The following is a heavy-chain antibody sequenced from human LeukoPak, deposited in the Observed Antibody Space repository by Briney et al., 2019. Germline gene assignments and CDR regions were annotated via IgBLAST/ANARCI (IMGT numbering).Heavy chain of an antibody. CDR3: ARDVSYGNTDAFDI. J-gene: IGHJ3*02. V-gene: IGHV3-66*01. D-gene: IGHD5-18*01. CDR1: GFTVSSNY. Sequence: GGSLRLSCAASGFTVSSNYMSWVRQAPGKGLEGVSVIYSGGSTYYADSVKGRFTISRDNSKNTLYLQMNSLRAEDTAVYYCARDVSYGNTDAFDIWGQGTMVTVSS. CDR2: IYSGGST.